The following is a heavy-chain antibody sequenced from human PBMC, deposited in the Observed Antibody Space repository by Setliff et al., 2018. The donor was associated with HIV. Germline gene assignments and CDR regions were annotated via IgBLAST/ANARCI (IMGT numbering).Heavy chain of an antibody. CDR3: ARDQSDWFY. D-gene: IGHD3-3*01. J-gene: IGHJ4*02. Sequence: SETLSLTCRFSGDSIVSDDSTSSHHCSWIRQPPGRGLEWIGTTPYGGSTYYNPSLQSRVTISVDKSKNQFSLKLNSVTAADTAVYYCARDQSDWFYWGQGTLVTVSS. CDR1: GDSIVSDDSTSSHH. V-gene: IGHV4-39*07. CDR2: TPYGGST.